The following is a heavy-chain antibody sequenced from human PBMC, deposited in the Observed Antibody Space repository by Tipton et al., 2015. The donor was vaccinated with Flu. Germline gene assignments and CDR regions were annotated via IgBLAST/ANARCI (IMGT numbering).Heavy chain of an antibody. D-gene: IGHD2-8*02. J-gene: IGHJ3*01. Sequence: LSLTCATSGFTFSIYAMSWVRQAPGRGLEWVSTITAGGVSTYYADSVKGRLTISRDNSKNTLSLQMNSLRADDTAIYYCAKDQSGAVDAFDVWGQGTMVTVSS. CDR2: ITAGGVST. V-gene: IGHV3-23*01. CDR1: GFTFSIYA. CDR3: AKDQSGAVDAFDV.